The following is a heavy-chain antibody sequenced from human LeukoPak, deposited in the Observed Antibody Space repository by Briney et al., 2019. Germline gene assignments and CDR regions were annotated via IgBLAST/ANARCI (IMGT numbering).Heavy chain of an antibody. CDR2: IYYSGST. V-gene: IGHV4-30-4*08. Sequence: SQTLSLTCTVSGGSISSGDYYWSWIRQPPGKGLEWIGYIYYSGSTYHNPSLKSRVTISVDTSKNQFSLKLSSVTAADTAVYYCARNSLSVREGFDYWGQGTLVTVSS. D-gene: IGHD4-23*01. CDR3: ARNSLSVREGFDY. CDR1: GGSISSGDYY. J-gene: IGHJ4*02.